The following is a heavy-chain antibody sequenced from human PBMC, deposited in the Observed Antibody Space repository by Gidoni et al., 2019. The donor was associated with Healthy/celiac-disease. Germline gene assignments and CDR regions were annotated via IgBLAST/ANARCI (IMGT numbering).Heavy chain of an antibody. CDR2: VWYDGSNK. CDR1: GFTFSSYG. Sequence: QVQLVESGAGVVQPGRSLRLSCAASGFTFSSYGMHWVRQAPGKWLEWVAVVWYDGSNKYYADSVKCRFTISRGNSKNTLYLQMSSLRAEDTAVYYCARDVLYSSSSVFDYWGQGTLVTVSS. D-gene: IGHD6-6*01. J-gene: IGHJ4*02. CDR3: ARDVLYSSSSVFDY. V-gene: IGHV3-33*01.